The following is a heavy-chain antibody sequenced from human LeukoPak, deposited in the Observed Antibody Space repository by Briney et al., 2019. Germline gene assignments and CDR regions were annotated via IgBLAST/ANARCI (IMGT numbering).Heavy chain of an antibody. CDR3: AKDEVTMVRGVPHYYYGMDV. V-gene: IGHV3-30*18. Sequence: GGSLRLSCAASGFTFSSYGMHWVRQAPGKGLEWGAVISYVGSNKYYADSVKGRFTISRDNSKNTLYLQMNSLRAEDTAVYYCAKDEVTMVRGVPHYYYGMDVWGKGTTVTVSS. CDR1: GFTFSSYG. CDR2: ISYVGSNK. D-gene: IGHD3-10*01. J-gene: IGHJ6*04.